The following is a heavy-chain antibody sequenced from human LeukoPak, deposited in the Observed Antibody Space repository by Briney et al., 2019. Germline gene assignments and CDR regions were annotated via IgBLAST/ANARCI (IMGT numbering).Heavy chain of an antibody. CDR2: NSSSGSTI. D-gene: IGHD4-17*01. J-gene: IGHJ4*02. CDR3: ARDLTTVTTGSGY. V-gene: IGHV3-11*01. CDR1: GFTFSDYY. Sequence: GGSLRLSCAASGFTFSDYYMSWTRQAPGKGLEWVSYNSSSGSTIYYADSVKGRFTISRDNAKNSLYLQMNSLRAEDTAVYYCARDLTTVTTGSGYWGQGTLVTVSS.